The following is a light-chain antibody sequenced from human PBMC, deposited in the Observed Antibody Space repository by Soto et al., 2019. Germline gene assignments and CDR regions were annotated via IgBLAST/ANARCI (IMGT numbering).Light chain of an antibody. CDR3: SSYTSSSTLV. Sequence: QSVLTQPASVSGSTGQSITICCNRTSSDVGGYNYVSWYQQHPGKAPKLMIYDVSNRPSGVSNRFSGSKSGNTASLTISGLQAEDEADYYCSSYTSSSTLVFGTGTKVTVL. CDR1: SSDVGGYNY. V-gene: IGLV2-14*01. J-gene: IGLJ1*01. CDR2: DVS.